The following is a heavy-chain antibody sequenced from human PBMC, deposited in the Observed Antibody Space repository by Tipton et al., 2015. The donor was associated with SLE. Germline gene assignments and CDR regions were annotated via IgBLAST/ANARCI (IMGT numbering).Heavy chain of an antibody. J-gene: IGHJ2*01. D-gene: IGHD5-18*01. CDR2: IYRGGST. CDR3: ARGIQLWLGYWYFDL. CDR1: GFTVSSNY. Sequence: SLRLSCAASGFTVSSNYMSWVRQAPGKGLEWVSVIYRGGSTYYADSVKGQFTISRDNSKKTLYLQMNSLRAEDTAVYYCARGIQLWLGYWYFDLWGRGTLVTVSS. V-gene: IGHV3-53*01.